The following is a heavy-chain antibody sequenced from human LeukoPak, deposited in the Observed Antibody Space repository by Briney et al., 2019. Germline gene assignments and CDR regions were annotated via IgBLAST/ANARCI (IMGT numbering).Heavy chain of an antibody. CDR1: GYTFTSYY. J-gene: IGHJ3*02. CDR2: INPSGGST. D-gene: IGHD3/OR15-3a*01. CDR3: ARGGGLVTNDI. Sequence: ASVKVSCKASGYTFTSYYMHWVRQAPGQGLEWMGIINPSGGSTSYAQKFQGRVTMTRDTSTSTVYMGLRSLRSDDTAVYYCARGGGLVTNDIWGQGTMVTVSS. V-gene: IGHV1-46*01.